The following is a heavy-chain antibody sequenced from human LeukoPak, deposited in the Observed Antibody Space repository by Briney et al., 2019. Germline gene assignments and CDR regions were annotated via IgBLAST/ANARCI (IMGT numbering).Heavy chain of an antibody. D-gene: IGHD6-19*01. Sequence: GRSLRLSCTASGFTFSTHSMNWVRQAPGKGLEWLSYISSGSSSIYYADSLKGLFTISRDNAKKSLYLQMNSLRAEDTAVYYCARGTSDWDFDYWGQGTLVTVSS. CDR3: ARGTSDWDFDY. J-gene: IGHJ4*02. CDR1: GFTFSTHS. V-gene: IGHV3-48*01. CDR2: ISSGSSSI.